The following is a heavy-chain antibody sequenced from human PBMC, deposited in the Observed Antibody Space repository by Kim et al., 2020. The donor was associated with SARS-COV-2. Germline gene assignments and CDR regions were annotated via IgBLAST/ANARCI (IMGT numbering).Heavy chain of an antibody. V-gene: IGHV3-23*01. CDR3: AKVTSYYDSSGPPSPLY. CDR1: GFTFSSYA. Sequence: GGSLRLSCAASGFTFSSYAMSWVRQAPGKGLEWVSAISGSGGSTYYADSVKGRFTISRDNSKNTLYLQMNSLRAEDTAVYYCAKVTSYYDSSGPPSPLYWGQGTLVTVSS. J-gene: IGHJ4*02. D-gene: IGHD3-22*01. CDR2: ISGSGGST.